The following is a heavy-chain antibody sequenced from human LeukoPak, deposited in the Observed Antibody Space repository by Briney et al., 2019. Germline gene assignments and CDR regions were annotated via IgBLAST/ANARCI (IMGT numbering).Heavy chain of an antibody. J-gene: IGHJ6*03. V-gene: IGHV1-18*01. Sequence: ASVKVSCKASGYTFTSYGFSWVRQAPGQGLEWMGWISAYNGNTKYAQKLQGRVTMTTDTSTSTAYMELRSLRSDDTAVYYCARGPIIDIVIVPAADDYYYMDVWGKGTTVTVSS. D-gene: IGHD2-2*01. CDR1: GYTFTSYG. CDR3: ARGPIIDIVIVPAADDYYYMDV. CDR2: ISAYNGNT.